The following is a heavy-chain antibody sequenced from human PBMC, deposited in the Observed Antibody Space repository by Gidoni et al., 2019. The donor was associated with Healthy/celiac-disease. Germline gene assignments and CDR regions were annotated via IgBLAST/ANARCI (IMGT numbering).Heavy chain of an antibody. J-gene: IGHJ6*02. CDR1: CYTSTRSD. V-gene: IGHV1-8*01. CDR2: RNPNSGNT. D-gene: IGHD3-10*01. Sequence: VQLVQSRAESTKPGASVKASCKASCYTSTRSDTNLVRQATGQGLEWMGWRNPNSGNTGYAQKFQGRVTMTRNTSRSTAYMERSSLRSEDTAVYYCARLTMVRGVIIRVSAYYYYGMDVWGQGTTVTVSS. CDR3: ARLTMVRGVIIRVSAYYYYGMDV.